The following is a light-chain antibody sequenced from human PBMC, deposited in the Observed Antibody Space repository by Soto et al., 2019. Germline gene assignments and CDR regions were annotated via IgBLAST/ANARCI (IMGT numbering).Light chain of an antibody. CDR2: GAS. V-gene: IGKV3-15*01. J-gene: IGKJ1*01. CDR3: QKYNSAPWT. CDR1: ESINRN. Sequence: EIVMTQSPATLSVSPGERVTLSCRASESINRNLVWYQKRPGQAPRLVIYGASTRATGIPARFSGSGSGTDFTLTISSLQPEDVATYYCQKYNSAPWTFGQGTKVDIK.